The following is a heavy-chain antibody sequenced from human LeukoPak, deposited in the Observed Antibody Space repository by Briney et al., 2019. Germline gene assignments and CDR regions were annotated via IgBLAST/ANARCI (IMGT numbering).Heavy chain of an antibody. J-gene: IGHJ5*02. CDR3: ARFAVVVNGFDH. V-gene: IGHV3-21*01. CDR1: GFTVSSYS. Sequence: KPGGSLRLSCAASGFTVSSYSMNWVRQAPGKGLEWVSSISSSNTHIYYADSVKGRFTISRDNAENSLYLQMNSLRAEDTAVYYCARFAVVVNGFDHWGQGTLVTVSS. CDR2: ISSSNTHI. D-gene: IGHD2-15*01.